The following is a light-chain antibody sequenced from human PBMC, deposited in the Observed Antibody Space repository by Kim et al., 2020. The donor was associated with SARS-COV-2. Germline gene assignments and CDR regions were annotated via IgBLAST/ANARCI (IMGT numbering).Light chain of an antibody. CDR1: PTVSGDY. V-gene: IGKV3-20*01. CDR2: DTS. J-gene: IGKJ1*01. Sequence: SPGERAPLSCRASPTVSGDYVVWYQQKPGQSPRLLIYDTSTRATGIPDRFSGRGSGTNFTLTIGRLEPEDSAIYYCQQYASLPRTYGQGTKVDIK. CDR3: QQYASLPRT.